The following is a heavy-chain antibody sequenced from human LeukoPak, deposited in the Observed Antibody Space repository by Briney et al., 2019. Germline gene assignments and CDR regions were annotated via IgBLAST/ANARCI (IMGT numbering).Heavy chain of an antibody. Sequence: GGSLRLSCVTSGFTFSRYSMRWVRQAPGKGLEWVSSIYFTGNYISYADSVKGRFTISRDNAKNSLYLQMNSLRAEDTAVYYCATLTGGTRGFDYWGQGTLVTVSS. CDR1: GFTFSRYS. V-gene: IGHV3-21*01. D-gene: IGHD3-16*01. CDR2: IYFTGNYI. CDR3: ATLTGGTRGFDY. J-gene: IGHJ4*02.